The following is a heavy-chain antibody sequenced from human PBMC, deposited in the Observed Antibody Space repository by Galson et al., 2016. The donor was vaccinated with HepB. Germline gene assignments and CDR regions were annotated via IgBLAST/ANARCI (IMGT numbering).Heavy chain of an antibody. D-gene: IGHD2-2*01. J-gene: IGHJ3*01. Sequence: SLRLSCAASGFTFSSYAMHWVRQAPGKGLAWVAIISSDGSTKYYVDPVKGRFTVSRDNFKNTLYLHMSSLGTEDTAVYYCTRGGDIVVLPVAYDAFVVWGHGTMVTVS. CDR1: GFTFSSYA. V-gene: IGHV3-30-3*01. CDR2: ISSDGSTK. CDR3: TRGGDIVVLPVAYDAFVV.